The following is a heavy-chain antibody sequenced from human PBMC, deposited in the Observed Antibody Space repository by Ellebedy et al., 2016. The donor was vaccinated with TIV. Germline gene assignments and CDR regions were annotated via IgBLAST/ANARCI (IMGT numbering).Heavy chain of an antibody. D-gene: IGHD3-3*01. CDR2: INSNSGGT. J-gene: IGHJ4*02. V-gene: IGHV1-2*02. CDR3: ARPDRYDDYWSGDY. Sequence: AASVKVSCKASGYTFTGYYIHWVRQAPGQGLEWMGWINSNSGGTKYAQRFQGRVTMTRDTSISTAYVDLRRLTSDDTAVYYCARPDRYDDYWSGDYWGQGTLVTVSS. CDR1: GYTFTGYY.